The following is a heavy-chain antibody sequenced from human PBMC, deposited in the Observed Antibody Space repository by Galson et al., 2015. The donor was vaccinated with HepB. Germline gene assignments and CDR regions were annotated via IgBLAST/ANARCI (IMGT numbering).Heavy chain of an antibody. CDR2: ISSGSSTI. D-gene: IGHD3-10*01. V-gene: IGHV3-48*01. J-gene: IGHJ4*02. CDR1: GFTFSGYN. Sequence: SLRLSCAASGFTFSGYNMNWVRQAPGKGLEWVSYISSGSSTIYYADSVKGRFTISRDNAKNSLYLQMNSLRAEDTAVYYCARDGSGNYYKTFDYWGQGTLVT. CDR3: ARDGSGNYYKTFDY.